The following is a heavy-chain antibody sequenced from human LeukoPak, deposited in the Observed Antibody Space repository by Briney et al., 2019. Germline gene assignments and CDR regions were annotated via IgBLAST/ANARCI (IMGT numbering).Heavy chain of an antibody. J-gene: IGHJ4*02. V-gene: IGHV3-30*18. CDR3: AKWSGTGTFDY. Sequence: QSGGSLRLSCAASGFTFSSYGMHWVRQAPGKGLEGVAVISYDGSNKYYADSVKGRFTISRDNSKNTLYLQMNSLRAEDTAVYYCAKWSGTGTFDYWGQGTLVTVSS. D-gene: IGHD3-3*01. CDR1: GFTFSSYG. CDR2: ISYDGSNK.